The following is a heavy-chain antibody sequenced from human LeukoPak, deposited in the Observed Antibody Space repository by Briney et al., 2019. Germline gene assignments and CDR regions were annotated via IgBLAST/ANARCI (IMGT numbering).Heavy chain of an antibody. CDR1: GGTFSSYA. D-gene: IGHD5-18*01. Sequence: SVKVSCKASGGTFSSYAISWVRQAPGQGLEWMGVIIPIFGTANYAHNFQGRVTITADKSTSTAYMELGSLRSEDTAVYYCARELVYSYGSFDYWGQGTLVTVSS. V-gene: IGHV1-69*06. CDR2: IIPIFGTA. CDR3: ARELVYSYGSFDY. J-gene: IGHJ4*02.